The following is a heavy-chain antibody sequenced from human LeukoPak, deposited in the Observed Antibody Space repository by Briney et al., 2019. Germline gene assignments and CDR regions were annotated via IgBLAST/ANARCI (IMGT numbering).Heavy chain of an antibody. V-gene: IGHV3-53*01. CDR2: IYSGGST. J-gene: IGHJ4*02. CDR3: AREGSGWYDY. CDR1: GFTFSSYA. Sequence: GGSLRLSCAASGFTFSSYAMSWVRQAPGKGLEWVSVIYSGGSTYYADSVKGRFTISRDNSKNTLYLQMNSLRAEDTAVYYCAREGSGWYDYWGQGTLVTVSS. D-gene: IGHD6-19*01.